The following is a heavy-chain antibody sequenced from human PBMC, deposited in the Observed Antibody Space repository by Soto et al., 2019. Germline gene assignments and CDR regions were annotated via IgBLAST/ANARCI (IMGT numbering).Heavy chain of an antibody. J-gene: IGHJ4*02. Sequence: ASVKVSCTASGITFTSYGISWVRQAPGQGLEWMGWISAYNGNTNYAQKLQGRVTITRDTSASIAYMELSSLRSEDTAVYYCARAKIITTLDYWGQGTLVTVSS. CDR1: GITFTSYG. CDR3: ARAKIITTLDY. D-gene: IGHD3-10*01. CDR2: ISAYNGNT. V-gene: IGHV1-18*01.